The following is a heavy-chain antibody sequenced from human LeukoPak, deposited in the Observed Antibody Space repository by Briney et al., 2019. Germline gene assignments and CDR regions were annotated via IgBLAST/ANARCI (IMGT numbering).Heavy chain of an antibody. CDR1: GFTFSSYA. J-gene: IGHJ4*02. CDR3: ASRGYSYGRLFDY. CDR2: ISSSGSTI. V-gene: IGHV3-48*04. Sequence: GGSLRLSCAASGFTFSSYAMGWVRQAPGKGLEWVSYISSSGSTIYYADSVKGRFTISRDNAKNSLYLQMNSLRAEDTAVYYCASRGYSYGRLFDYWGQGTLVTVSS. D-gene: IGHD5-18*01.